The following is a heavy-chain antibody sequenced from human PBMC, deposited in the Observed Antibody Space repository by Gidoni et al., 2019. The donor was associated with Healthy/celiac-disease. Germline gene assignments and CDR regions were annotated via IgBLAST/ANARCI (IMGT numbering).Heavy chain of an antibody. D-gene: IGHD3-3*01. CDR2: ISYDGSNK. CDR3: AKGGLRFLEWLPRYGMDV. CDR1: SSYG. V-gene: IGHV3-30*18. J-gene: IGHJ6*02. Sequence: SSYGMHWVRQAPGKGLEWVAVISYDGSNKYYADSVKGRFTISRDNSKHTAYLQMNSLRAEDTAVYYCAKGGLRFLEWLPRYGMDVWGQGTTVTVSS.